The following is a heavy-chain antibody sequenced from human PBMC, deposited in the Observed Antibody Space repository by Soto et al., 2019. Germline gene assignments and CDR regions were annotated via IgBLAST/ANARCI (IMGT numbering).Heavy chain of an antibody. CDR1: GFTFSSYA. CDR3: ARPLAAAGIWWAVVDYYYIDMDV. V-gene: IGHV3-30-3*01. Sequence: GGSLRLSCAASGFTFSSYAMHWVRQAPGKGLEWVAVISYDGSNKYYADSVKGRFTISRDNSKNTLYLQMNSLRAEDTAVYYCARPLAAAGIWWAVVDYYYIDMDVWGQGTTVTVSS. J-gene: IGHJ6*02. CDR2: ISYDGSNK. D-gene: IGHD6-13*01.